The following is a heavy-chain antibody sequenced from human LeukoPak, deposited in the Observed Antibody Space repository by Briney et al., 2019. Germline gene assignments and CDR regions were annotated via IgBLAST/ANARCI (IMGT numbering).Heavy chain of an antibody. J-gene: IGHJ6*02. Sequence: GASVKVSCKASGYTFTGYYMHWVRQAPGQGLEWMGWINPNSGGTNYAQKFQGRVTMTRDTSISTAYMELSRLRSDDTAVYYCARAHRIAARRGYYYYGMDVWGQGTTVTVSS. CDR1: GYTFTGYY. CDR3: ARAHRIAARRGYYYYGMDV. V-gene: IGHV1-2*02. D-gene: IGHD6-6*01. CDR2: INPNSGGT.